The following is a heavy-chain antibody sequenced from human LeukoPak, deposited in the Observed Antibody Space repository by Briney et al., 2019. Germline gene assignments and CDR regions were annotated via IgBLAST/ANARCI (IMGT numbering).Heavy chain of an antibody. CDR3: ARDGGWHQGCDY. V-gene: IGHV3-21*01. CDR1: GFTFSSYS. J-gene: IGHJ4*02. CDR2: ISSSSYI. D-gene: IGHD6-19*01. Sequence: PGGSLRLSCAASGFTFSSYSMNWVRQAPGKGLEWVSSISSSSYIYYADSVKGRFTISRDNAKNSLYLQMDSLRSEDTAVYYCARDGGWHQGCDYWGQGTLVTVSS.